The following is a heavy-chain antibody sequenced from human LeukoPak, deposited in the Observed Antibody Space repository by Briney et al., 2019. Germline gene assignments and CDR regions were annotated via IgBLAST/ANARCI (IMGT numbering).Heavy chain of an antibody. Sequence: GGSLRLSCAASGFTFSSHAMNWVRQAPGKGLEWVSSINGNGGRTYYADSVKGRFTISRDNSKNTLYLQMNSLRAEDTAVYYCAKDMGRRSIAVDGPKYRSAWYLDYWGQGTLVTVSS. CDR1: GFTFSSHA. CDR3: AKDMGRRSIAVDGPKYRSAWYLDY. CDR2: INGNGGRT. J-gene: IGHJ4*02. D-gene: IGHD6-13*01. V-gene: IGHV3-23*01.